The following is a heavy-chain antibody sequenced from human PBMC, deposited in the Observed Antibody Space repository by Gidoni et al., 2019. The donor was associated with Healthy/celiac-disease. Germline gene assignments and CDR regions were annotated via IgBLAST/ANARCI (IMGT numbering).Heavy chain of an antibody. CDR1: GFTVSSNY. J-gene: IGHJ4*02. CDR3: ASGAPPRAGWLRLLGVPFLNLDY. Sequence: EVQLVESGGGLIQPGGSLRLSCAASGFTVSSNYMSWVRQAPGKGLEWVSVIYSGGSTYYADSVKGRFTISRDNSKNTLYLQMNSLRAEDTAVYYCASGAPPRAGWLRLLGVPFLNLDYWGQGTLVTVSS. V-gene: IGHV3-53*01. D-gene: IGHD5-12*01. CDR2: IYSGGST.